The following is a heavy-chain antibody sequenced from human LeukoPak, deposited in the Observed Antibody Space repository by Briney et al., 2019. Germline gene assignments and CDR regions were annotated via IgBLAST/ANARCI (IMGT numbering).Heavy chain of an antibody. CDR3: ARVSAGVIGMKDVFDI. D-gene: IGHD3-16*02. Sequence: GGSLRLSCEVSGFTFSSYHMNWVRQAPGKGLEWVSSIGSSGSYIYYADSLTGRFTIPRDNAKNSLYLQMNSLRAEDTAVYYCARVSAGVIGMKDVFDIWGQGTMVTVSS. J-gene: IGHJ3*02. CDR2: IGSSGSYI. CDR1: GFTFSSYH. V-gene: IGHV3-21*01.